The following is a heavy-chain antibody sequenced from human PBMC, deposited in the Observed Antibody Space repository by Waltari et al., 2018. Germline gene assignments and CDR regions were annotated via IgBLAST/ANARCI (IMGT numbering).Heavy chain of an antibody. CDR2: IIPIFGTA. CDR1: GGTFSSYA. V-gene: IGHV1-69*13. D-gene: IGHD3-10*01. Sequence: QVQLVQSGAEVKKPGSSVKVSCKASGGTFSSYAISWVLQAPGQGLEWMGGIIPIFGTANDAQKCQGRVTITADESTSTAYMELSSLRSEDTAVYYCAMRIREYDAFDIWGQGTMVTVSS. J-gene: IGHJ3*02. CDR3: AMRIREYDAFDI.